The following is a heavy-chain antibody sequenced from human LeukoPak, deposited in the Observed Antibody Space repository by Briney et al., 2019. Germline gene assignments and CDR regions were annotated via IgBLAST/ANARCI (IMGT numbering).Heavy chain of an antibody. CDR1: GGSISSLY. V-gene: IGHV4-4*07. CDR3: ARYDVSDGYRFDY. CDR2: IYSSGST. Sequence: SETLSLTCTVSGGSISSLYWSWIRQPAGKGLEWIGRIYSSGSTNYNPSLKSRVTMSVDTSKNQFSLKLSSVTAADTAVYYCARYDVSDGYRFDYWGQGTLVTVYS. J-gene: IGHJ4*02. D-gene: IGHD3-3*01.